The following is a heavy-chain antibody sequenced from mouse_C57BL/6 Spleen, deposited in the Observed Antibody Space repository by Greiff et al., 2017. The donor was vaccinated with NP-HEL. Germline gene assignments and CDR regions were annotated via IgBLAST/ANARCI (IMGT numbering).Heavy chain of an antibody. Sequence: QVQLKESGPELVKPGASVKISCKASGYAFSSSWMNWVKQRPGKGLEWIGRIYPGDGDTNYNGKFKGKATLTADKSSSTAYMQLSSLTSEDSAVYFCARERGYYDAMDYWGQGTSITVSS. J-gene: IGHJ4*01. CDR3: ARERGYYDAMDY. D-gene: IGHD2-2*01. CDR2: IYPGDGDT. CDR1: GYAFSSSW. V-gene: IGHV1-82*01.